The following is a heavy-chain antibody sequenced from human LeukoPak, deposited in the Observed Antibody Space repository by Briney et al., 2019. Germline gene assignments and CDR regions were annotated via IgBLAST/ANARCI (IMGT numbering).Heavy chain of an antibody. Sequence: PSETLSLTCAVYGGSFSGYYWSWIRQPPGKGLEWIGEINHSGSTNYNPSLKSRVTISVDTSKNQFSLKLSSVTAADTAVYYCARHCYDSSGFVIWGQGTMVTVSS. CDR2: INHSGST. V-gene: IGHV4-34*01. D-gene: IGHD3-22*01. J-gene: IGHJ3*02. CDR3: ARHCYDSSGFVI. CDR1: GGSFSGYY.